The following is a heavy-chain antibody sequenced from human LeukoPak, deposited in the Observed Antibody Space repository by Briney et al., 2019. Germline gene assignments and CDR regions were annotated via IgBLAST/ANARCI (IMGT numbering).Heavy chain of an antibody. V-gene: IGHV4-59*08. J-gene: IGHJ4*02. Sequence: SETLSLTCTVSGDSISHSYWSWLRQPPGKGLEWIGYIYYTGTTNYNPSLKSRVTISLDTSKNQFTLKLSSVTAADTAVYYCATIYSRAWMYYFDYWGQGTLVTVSS. CDR2: IYYTGTT. D-gene: IGHD6-19*01. CDR1: GDSISHSY. CDR3: ATIYSRAWMYYFDY.